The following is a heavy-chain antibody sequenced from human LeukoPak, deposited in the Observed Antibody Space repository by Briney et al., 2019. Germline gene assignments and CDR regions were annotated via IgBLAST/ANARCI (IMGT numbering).Heavy chain of an antibody. CDR2: IRYDGSNK. J-gene: IGHJ4*02. CDR1: GFTFSSYG. CDR3: ATCYGGNLYFDY. V-gene: IGHV3-30*02. D-gene: IGHD4-23*01. Sequence: GGSLRLSCAASGFTFSSYGMHWVRQAPGKGLEWVAFIRYDGSNKYYADSVKGRFTISRDNSKNTLNLQMNSLRAEDTAVYYCATCYGGNLYFDYWGQGTLVTVSS.